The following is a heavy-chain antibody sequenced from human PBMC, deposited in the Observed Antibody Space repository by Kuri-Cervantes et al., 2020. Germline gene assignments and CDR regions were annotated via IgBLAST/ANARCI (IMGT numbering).Heavy chain of an antibody. CDR1: GFIFNTYW. V-gene: IGHV3-7*01. CDR3: ARLVVASNYYYYGMDV. CDR2: IKQDGSEE. J-gene: IGHJ6*02. D-gene: IGHD2-15*01. Sequence: GGSLRLSCAASGFIFNTYWMSWVRQAPGKGPEWVANIKQDGSEENYVDSVKGRFTISRDNAENSLYLQMNSLGVEDTAVYYCARLVVASNYYYYGMDVWGQGTTVTVSS.